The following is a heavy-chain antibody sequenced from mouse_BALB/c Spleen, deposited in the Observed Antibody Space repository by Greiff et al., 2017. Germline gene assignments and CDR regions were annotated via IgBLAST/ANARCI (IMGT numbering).Heavy chain of an antibody. CDR2: IYPGSGST. CDR3: TRGGDYRGAMDY. D-gene: IGHD2-4*01. J-gene: IGHJ4*01. Sequence: LQQSGSELVRPGASVKLSCTASGFTFTSYWMHWVKQRHGQGLEWIGNIYPGSGSTNYDEKFKSKGTLTVDTSSSTAYMHLSSLTSEDSAVYYCTRGGDYRGAMDYWGQGTSVTVSS. V-gene: IGHV1S22*01. CDR1: GFTFTSYW.